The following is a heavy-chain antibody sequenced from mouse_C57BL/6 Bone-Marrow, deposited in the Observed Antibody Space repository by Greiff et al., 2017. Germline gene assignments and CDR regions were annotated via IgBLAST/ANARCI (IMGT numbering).Heavy chain of an antibody. D-gene: IGHD2-3*01. Sequence: VKLQESGPELVKPGASVKISCKASGYAFSSSWMNWVKQRPGKGLEWIGRIYPGDGDTNYNGKFKGKATLTADKSSSTAYMQLSSLTSEDSAVYFCAREDGYYCFDYWGQGTTLTVSS. CDR3: AREDGYYCFDY. V-gene: IGHV1-82*01. CDR2: IYPGDGDT. CDR1: GYAFSSSW. J-gene: IGHJ2*01.